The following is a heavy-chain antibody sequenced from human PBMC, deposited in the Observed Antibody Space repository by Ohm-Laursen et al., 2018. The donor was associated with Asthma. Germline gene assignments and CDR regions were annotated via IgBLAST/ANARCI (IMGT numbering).Heavy chain of an antibody. D-gene: IGHD3-3*01. CDR1: GFTFRSYA. CDR3: ARDVMEWYLPAFDF. Sequence: RSLRLSCTASGFTFRSYAMHWVRQAPGKGLEWVAVSGSYYDGGLKYYADSVNGRFTVSRDDSKNTLYLQMNSLRPDDTAVYYCARDVMEWYLPAFDFWGQGTLVTVSS. CDR2: SGSYYDGGLK. V-gene: IGHV3-30-3*01. J-gene: IGHJ4*02.